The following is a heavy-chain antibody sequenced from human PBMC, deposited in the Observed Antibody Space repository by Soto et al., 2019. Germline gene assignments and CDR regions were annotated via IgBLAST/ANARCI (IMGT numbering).Heavy chain of an antibody. V-gene: IGHV2-5*02. CDR1: GSSLTTTGVG. Sequence: SGPTLVNPTQTLTLTCTFSGSSLTTTGVGVGWIRQPPGKAPEWLALIYWDNDRRYSPSLKSRLIITKDTSKNQVVLTMTNMDPVDTATYFCARTFVVIPQGAYYYFGMDVWGQGTTVTVSS. CDR2: IYWDNDR. J-gene: IGHJ6*02. D-gene: IGHD3-22*01. CDR3: ARTFVVIPQGAYYYFGMDV.